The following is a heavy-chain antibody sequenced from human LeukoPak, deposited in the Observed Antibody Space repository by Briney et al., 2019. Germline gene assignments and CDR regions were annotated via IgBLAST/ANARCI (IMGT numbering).Heavy chain of an antibody. J-gene: IGHJ6*04. Sequence: PSETLSLTCTVSGGSISSGGYYWSWIRQHPGKGLEWIGYIYYSGSTYYNPSLKSRVTISVDTSKNQFSLELSSVTAADTAVYYCARDPMTTAVGYYYGMDVWGKGTTVTVSS. D-gene: IGHD4-17*01. CDR2: IYYSGST. V-gene: IGHV4-31*03. CDR3: ARDPMTTAVGYYYGMDV. CDR1: GGSISSGGYY.